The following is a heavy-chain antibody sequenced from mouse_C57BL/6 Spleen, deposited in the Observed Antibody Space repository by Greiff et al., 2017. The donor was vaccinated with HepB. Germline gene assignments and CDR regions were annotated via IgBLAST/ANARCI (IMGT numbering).Heavy chain of an antibody. CDR1: GYAFSSSW. V-gene: IGHV1-82*01. D-gene: IGHD1-1*01. Sequence: VKLMESGPELVKPGASVKISCKASGYAFSSSWMNWVKQRPGKGLEWIGRIYPGDGDTNYNGKFKGKATLTADKSSSTAYMQLSSLTSEDSAVYFCARRTTVPFAYWGQGTLVTVSA. J-gene: IGHJ3*01. CDR2: IYPGDGDT. CDR3: ARRTTVPFAY.